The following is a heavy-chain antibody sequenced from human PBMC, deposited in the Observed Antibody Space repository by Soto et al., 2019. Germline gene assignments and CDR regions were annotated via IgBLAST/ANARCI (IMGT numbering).Heavy chain of an antibody. CDR1: GYTLTNFG. D-gene: IGHD3-22*01. V-gene: IGHV1-18*01. Sequence: QVQLVQSGFEVKKPGASVKISCQTSGYTLTNFGITCVRQAPGRGPEWIGWTRTYNGNSKSAQSVQGRATMTTDTSTDTTYLELRSLTFDDTAVYYCARGDYDTSGFPSLRFHWGQGTLVTVSS. CDR3: ARGDYDTSGFPSLRFH. CDR2: TRTYNGNS. J-gene: IGHJ4*02.